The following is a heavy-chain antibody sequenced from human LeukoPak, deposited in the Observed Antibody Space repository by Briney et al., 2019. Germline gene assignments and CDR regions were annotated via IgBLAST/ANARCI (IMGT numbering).Heavy chain of an antibody. Sequence: SLRLSCAASGFTFDDYAMHWVRQAPGKGLEWVSGISWNSGSIGYADSVKGRFTISRDNAKNSLYLQMNSLRAEDTALYYCAKADYGDYFSPFDYWGQGTLVTVSS. CDR3: AKADYGDYFSPFDY. J-gene: IGHJ4*02. V-gene: IGHV3-9*01. D-gene: IGHD4-17*01. CDR2: ISWNSGSI. CDR1: GFTFDDYA.